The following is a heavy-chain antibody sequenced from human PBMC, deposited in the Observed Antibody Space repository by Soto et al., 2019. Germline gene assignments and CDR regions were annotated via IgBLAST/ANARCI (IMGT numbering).Heavy chain of an antibody. CDR2: IYYSGST. J-gene: IGHJ6*02. D-gene: IGHD3-16*01. CDR1: GGSISSGGYF. CDR3: ARDTSYHYEGLDV. Sequence: QVQLQESGPGLVKPSQTLSLTCTVSGGSISSGGYFWSWIRQHPGKGLEWIGYIYYSGSTFYNPSLNSRVTISVDTSKNQFSLKLSSVTAADTAVYYCARDTSYHYEGLDVWGQGTTVTVSS. V-gene: IGHV4-31*03.